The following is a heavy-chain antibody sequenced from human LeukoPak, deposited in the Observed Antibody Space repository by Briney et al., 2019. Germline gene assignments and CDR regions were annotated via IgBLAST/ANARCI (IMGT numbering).Heavy chain of an antibody. D-gene: IGHD3-16*02. V-gene: IGHV3-13*01. CDR1: GFTFSSYD. CDR3: ARGDYVWGSYRSHDAFDI. J-gene: IGHJ3*02. Sequence: GGSLRLSCAASGFTFSSYDMYWVRQATGKGLEWVSAIGTAGDTYYPGSVKGRFTISRENAKNSLYLQMNSLRAGDTAVYYCARGDYVWGSYRSHDAFDIWGQGTMVTVSS. CDR2: IGTAGDT.